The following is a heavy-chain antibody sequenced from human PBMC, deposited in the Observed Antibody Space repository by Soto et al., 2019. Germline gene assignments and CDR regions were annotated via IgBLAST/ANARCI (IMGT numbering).Heavy chain of an antibody. Sequence: TLSLTCAVSGGSISGSNWWSWVRQPPGKGLEWIGEIYHSGSTNYNPSLKSRVTISVDKSKNQFSLKLSSVTAADTAVYYCARDCYSSSWYRSLDYYYYYGMDVWGQGTTVTVSS. J-gene: IGHJ6*02. D-gene: IGHD6-13*01. V-gene: IGHV4-4*02. CDR1: GGSISGSNW. CDR3: ARDCYSSSWYRSLDYYYYYGMDV. CDR2: IYHSGST.